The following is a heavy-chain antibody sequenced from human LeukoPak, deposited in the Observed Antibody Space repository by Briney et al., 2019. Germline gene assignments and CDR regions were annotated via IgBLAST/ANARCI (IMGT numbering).Heavy chain of an antibody. D-gene: IGHD1-26*01. V-gene: IGHV3-9*01. CDR3: AKGGSYTIDY. J-gene: IGHJ4*02. CDR2: ISWNSGSI. CDR1: GFTFDDYA. Sequence: PGGSLRLSCAASGFTFDDYAMHWVRQAPGKGLEWVSGISWNSGSIGYADSVKGRFTISRDNAKNSLYLQMNSLRAEDTALYYCAKGGSYTIDYWGQGILVSVSS.